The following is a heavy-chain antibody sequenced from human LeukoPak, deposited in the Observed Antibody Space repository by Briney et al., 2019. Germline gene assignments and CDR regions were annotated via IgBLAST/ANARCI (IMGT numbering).Heavy chain of an antibody. Sequence: SETLSLTCTVSGGSISSSSYYWGWIRQPPGKGLEWIGSIYYSGSTYYNPSLKSRVTISVDTSKNQFSLKLSSVTAADTAVYYCARHDSYSSGWYWGQGTLVTVSS. J-gene: IGHJ4*02. CDR2: IYYSGST. V-gene: IGHV4-39*01. CDR1: GGSISSSSYY. D-gene: IGHD6-19*01. CDR3: ARHDSYSSGWY.